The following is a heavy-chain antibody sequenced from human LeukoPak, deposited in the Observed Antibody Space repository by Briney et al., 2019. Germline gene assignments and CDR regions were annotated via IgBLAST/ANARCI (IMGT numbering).Heavy chain of an antibody. CDR1: GGSISSGNW. D-gene: IGHD3-22*01. CDR3: ARNYYDSSGYYFRGRAFDI. V-gene: IGHV4-4*02. J-gene: IGHJ3*02. CDR2: IYHRGST. Sequence: SGTLSLTCAVSGGSISSGNWWSWVRQPPGKGLEWIGEIYHRGSTNYNPSLKSRVTISVDTSKNQFSLKLSSVTAADTAVYYCARNYYDSSGYYFRGRAFDIWGQGTMVTVSS.